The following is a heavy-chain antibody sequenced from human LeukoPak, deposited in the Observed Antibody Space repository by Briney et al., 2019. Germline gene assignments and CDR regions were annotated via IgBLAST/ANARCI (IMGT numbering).Heavy chain of an antibody. Sequence: GGSLRLSCAASGFTLSDHYMDWVRQAPGKGLEWVGRTRDKANSYSTEYAASVKGRFTISRDESKNSLYLQMNSLKTEDTAVYYCGRSRAGAIDYWGQGTLLTVSS. V-gene: IGHV3-72*01. CDR3: GRSRAGAIDY. D-gene: IGHD1-26*01. CDR2: TRDKANSYST. CDR1: GFTLSDHY. J-gene: IGHJ4*02.